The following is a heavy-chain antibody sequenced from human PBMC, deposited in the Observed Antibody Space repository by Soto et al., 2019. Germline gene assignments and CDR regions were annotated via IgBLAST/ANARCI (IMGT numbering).Heavy chain of an antibody. V-gene: IGHV3-21*01. Sequence: EVQLVESGGGLVKPGGSLRLSCAASGFTFSGYSMNWVRQAPGKGLEWVSSITSSSTYIYYADSVEGRFTISRDNAKNSLYLQMNSLRAEDTAVYYCARDQPGIAYYFDSWGQGTLVTVSS. CDR1: GFTFSGYS. CDR2: ITSSSTYI. J-gene: IGHJ4*02. CDR3: ARDQPGIAYYFDS.